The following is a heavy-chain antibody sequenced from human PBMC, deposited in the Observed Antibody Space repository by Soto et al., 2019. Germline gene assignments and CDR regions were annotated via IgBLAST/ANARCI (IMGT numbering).Heavy chain of an antibody. V-gene: IGHV3-30-3*01. D-gene: IGHD3-22*01. J-gene: IGHJ6*02. Sequence: GGSLRLSCAASGFTFSSYAMHWVRQAPGKGLEWVAVISYDGSNKYYADSVKGRFTISRDNSKNTLYLQMNSLRAEDTAVYYCAREDSSGDYYGMDVWGQGTTVTVS. CDR1: GFTFSSYA. CDR3: AREDSSGDYYGMDV. CDR2: ISYDGSNK.